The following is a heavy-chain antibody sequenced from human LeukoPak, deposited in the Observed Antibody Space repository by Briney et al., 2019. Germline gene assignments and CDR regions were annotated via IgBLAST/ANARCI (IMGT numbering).Heavy chain of an antibody. CDR2: ISWNSGSI. D-gene: IGHD3-3*01. J-gene: IGHJ4*02. CDR3: AKAASDFWSGYPQGYFDY. Sequence: GGSLRLSCAGSGYSFGMHAMHWVRQAPGKGLEWVSGISWNSGSIGYADSVKGRFTISRDNAKNSLYLQMNSLRAEDMALYYCAKAASDFWSGYPQGYFDYWGQGTLVTVSS. CDR1: GYSFGMHA. V-gene: IGHV3-9*03.